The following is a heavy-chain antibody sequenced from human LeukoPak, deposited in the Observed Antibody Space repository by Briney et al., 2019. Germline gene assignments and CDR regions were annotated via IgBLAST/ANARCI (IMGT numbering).Heavy chain of an antibody. V-gene: IGHV3-74*01. D-gene: IGHD4-4*01. Sequence: PGGSLRLSCAASGFTFSSYWMHWVRQAPGKGLVWVSRINSDGSSTSYADSVKGRFTISRDNAKNTLYLQMNSLRAEDTAVYYCAKVDSNLKRDYWGQGTLVTVSS. CDR2: INSDGSST. CDR3: AKVDSNLKRDY. J-gene: IGHJ4*02. CDR1: GFTFSSYW.